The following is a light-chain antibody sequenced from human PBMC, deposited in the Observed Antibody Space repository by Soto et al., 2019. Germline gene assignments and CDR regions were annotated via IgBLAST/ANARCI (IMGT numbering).Light chain of an antibody. J-gene: IGKJ2*01. CDR2: GAS. V-gene: IGKV3-15*01. CDR3: QQYNNCPPYP. CDR1: QSVSSN. Sequence: EIVMTQSPATLSVSPGERATLSCRASQSVSSNLAWYQQKPGQAPRLLIYGASTRTTGIPARFSGSGSGTEFTLTIRSLQSEDFAVYYCQQYNNCPPYPFGQGTKLEIK.